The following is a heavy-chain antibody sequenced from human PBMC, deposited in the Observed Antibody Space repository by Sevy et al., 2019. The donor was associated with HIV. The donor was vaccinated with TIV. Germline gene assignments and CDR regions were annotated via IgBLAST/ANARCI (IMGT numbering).Heavy chain of an antibody. CDR2: ISYDGNNK. CDR3: AKDHNLWSEGGFLHH. V-gene: IGHV3-30*18. D-gene: IGHD3-10*01. Sequence: GGSLRLSCAASGFTFSSYAIHWVRQTPGKGLEWVAVISYDGNNKYYADSGKGRFTVSRDNSKNTLYEQMNSLRAEDTAVYYCAKDHNLWSEGGFLHHWGQGTLVTVSS. J-gene: IGHJ1*01. CDR1: GFTFSSYA.